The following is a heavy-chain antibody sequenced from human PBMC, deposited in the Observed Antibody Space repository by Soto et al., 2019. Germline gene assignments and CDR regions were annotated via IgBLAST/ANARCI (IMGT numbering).Heavy chain of an antibody. J-gene: IGHJ4*02. CDR3: ASALPPRYQPLLYRDY. Sequence: SETLSLTCAVYGGSFSGYYWSWIRQPPGKGLEWIGEINHSGSTNYNPSLKSRVTISVDTSKNQFSLKLSSVTAADTAVYYCASALPPRYQPLLYRDYWGQGTLVTVSS. CDR1: GGSFSGYY. D-gene: IGHD2-2*02. CDR2: INHSGST. V-gene: IGHV4-34*01.